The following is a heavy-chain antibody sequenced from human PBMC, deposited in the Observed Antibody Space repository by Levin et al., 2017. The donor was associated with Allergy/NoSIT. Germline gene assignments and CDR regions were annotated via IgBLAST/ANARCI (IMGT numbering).Heavy chain of an antibody. J-gene: IGHJ4*02. CDR3: AREHLNYDTSGYPYFDY. Sequence: SGGSLRLSCAASGFTFSTYAMSWVRQAPGKGLEWVSGISVSGTGTYYADSVKGRFTISRDNSKNTLYLQMNSLRAADTAVYFCAREHLNYDTSGYPYFDYWGQGTLVTVSS. CDR1: GFTFSTYA. D-gene: IGHD3-22*01. CDR2: ISVSGTGT. V-gene: IGHV3-23*01.